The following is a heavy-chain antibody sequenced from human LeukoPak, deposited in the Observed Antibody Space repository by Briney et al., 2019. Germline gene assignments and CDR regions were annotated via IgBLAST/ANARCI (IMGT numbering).Heavy chain of an antibody. V-gene: IGHV3-23*01. CDR2: ISGSGGRT. CDR3: AKAAYDSSGSWYYFDY. J-gene: IGHJ4*02. D-gene: IGHD3-22*01. Sequence: PGGSLRLSCAASGITFSNYAMSWVRQAPGKGLEWVSPISGSGGRTHYADSVKGRFTVSRDNSKKTLYLQMNSLRPEDTAVYYCAKAAYDSSGSWYYFDYWGQGTLVTVSS. CDR1: GITFSNYA.